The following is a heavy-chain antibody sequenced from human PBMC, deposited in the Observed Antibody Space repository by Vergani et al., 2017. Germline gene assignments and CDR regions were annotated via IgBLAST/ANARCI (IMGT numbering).Heavy chain of an antibody. Sequence: VQLVQSGAEVKKPGASVKVSCKASGYTFTSYYMDWVRQAPGQGLEWMGIINPSGGSTSNAQKFQGRVTMTRDTSTSTVYMELSSLRSEVPAVYYCTKGSRGYTGYFFDYWGQGTLATVSS. D-gene: IGHD5-12*01. CDR3: TKGSRGYTGYFFDY. V-gene: IGHV1-46*01. CDR1: GYTFTSYY. CDR2: INPSGGST. J-gene: IGHJ4*02.